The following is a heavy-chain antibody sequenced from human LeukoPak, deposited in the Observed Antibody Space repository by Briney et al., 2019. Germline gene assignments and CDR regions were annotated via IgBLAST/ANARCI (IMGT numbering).Heavy chain of an antibody. CDR2: IYYSGST. V-gene: IGHV4-39*01. J-gene: IGHJ4*02. CDR1: GGSISSSSYY. CDR3: ARIRGDGYNFGY. Sequence: SETLSLTCTVSGGSISSSSYYWGWIRQPPGKGLEWIGSIYYSGSTYYNPSLKSRVTISVDTSKNQFSLKLSSVTAADTAVYYCARIRGDGYNFGYWGQGTLVTVSS. D-gene: IGHD5-24*01.